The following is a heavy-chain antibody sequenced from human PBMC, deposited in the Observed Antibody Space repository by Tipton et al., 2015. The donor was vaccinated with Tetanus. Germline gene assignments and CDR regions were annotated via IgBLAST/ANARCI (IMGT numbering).Heavy chain of an antibody. CDR1: GYAFASYD. CDR3: ARGNRGSSWYF. J-gene: IGHJ4*02. V-gene: IGHV1-8*01. CDR2: MNPNTGHA. D-gene: IGHD6-13*01. Sequence: QLVQSGAEVKKPGASVKVSCKAFGYAFASYDLNWVRQATGQGLEWLCYMNPNTGHAGYAQKFQGRVTMTSDISTTTAYMELRNLRSDDTAVYYCARGNRGSSWYFWGQGTLVTVSS.